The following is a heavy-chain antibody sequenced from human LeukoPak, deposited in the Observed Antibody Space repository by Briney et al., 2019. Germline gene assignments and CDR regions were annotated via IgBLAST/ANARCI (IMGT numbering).Heavy chain of an antibody. CDR1: GGSISSSSDY. J-gene: IGHJ5*02. V-gene: IGHV4-39*01. CDR2: IYYSGST. D-gene: IGHD3-3*01. CDR3: ARSGITIFGVKPPGGFDP. Sequence: SETLSLTCTVSGGSISSSSDYWGWIRQPPGKGLEWIGSIYYSGSTYYNPSLKSRVTISVDTSRNQFSLKLSSVTAADTAVYYCARSGITIFGVKPPGGFDPWGQGTLVTVSS.